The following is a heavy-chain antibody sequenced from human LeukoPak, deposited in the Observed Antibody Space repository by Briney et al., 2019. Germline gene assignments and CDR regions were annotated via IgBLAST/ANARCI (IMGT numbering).Heavy chain of an antibody. CDR2: IYGDGSST. J-gene: IGHJ4*02. CDR3: ARDFSWGGSDY. V-gene: IGHV3-74*01. D-gene: IGHD3-10*01. CDR1: GFTFSSKC. Sequence: GGSLRLSCAGSGFTFSSKCMHWVRQAPGKGLVWVPRIYGDGSSTSYADSVKGRFTISRENDKNTLLIQMNSLRAEGTAVYYCARDFSWGGSDYWGQGTLVTVSS.